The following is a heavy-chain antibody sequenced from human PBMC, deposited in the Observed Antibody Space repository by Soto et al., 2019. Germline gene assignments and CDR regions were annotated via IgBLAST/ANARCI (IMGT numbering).Heavy chain of an antibody. CDR1: GGSISRGGYS. J-gene: IGHJ4*02. CDR3: PRVPAY. V-gene: IGHV4-30-2*01. Sequence: QLQLQESGSGLVKPSQTLSLTCAVSGGSISRGGYSWSWIRQPPGKGLEWIGYIYHSGSTYYNPSRKSRVTISVDRSKNQFSLKLSSVTAADPAVYYCPRVPAYWGEGTLVTVSS. CDR2: IYHSGST. D-gene: IGHD2-2*01.